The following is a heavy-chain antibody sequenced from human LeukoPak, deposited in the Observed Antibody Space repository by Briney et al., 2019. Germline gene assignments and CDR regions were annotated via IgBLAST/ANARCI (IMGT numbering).Heavy chain of an antibody. CDR3: SRSPPYSGGGYYYYMDV. D-gene: IGHD1-26*01. Sequence: GGSLRLSCAASGFTFSSYWMHWVRQAPGKGLVWVSRINSDGSSTSYADSVKGRFTISRDNAKNTLYLQMNSLRAEDTAVYYLSRSPPYSGGGYYYYMDVWGKGTTVTVSS. J-gene: IGHJ6*03. V-gene: IGHV3-74*01. CDR2: INSDGSST. CDR1: GFTFSSYW.